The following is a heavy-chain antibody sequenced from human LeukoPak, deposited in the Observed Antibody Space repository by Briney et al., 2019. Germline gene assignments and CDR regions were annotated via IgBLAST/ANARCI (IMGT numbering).Heavy chain of an antibody. CDR1: GQSIINNYY. Sequence: SETLSLTCTVSGQSIINNYYWGWIRQSPGKGLEWIGSIHHSGNRFESGSTHYNPSLRSRVTVSADTSKNEFSLTLRSVTAADTAVYFCARNASSGFLNAWGRGTLVTVSS. CDR2: IHHSGNRFESGST. J-gene: IGHJ1*01. D-gene: IGHD6-25*01. V-gene: IGHV4-38-2*02. CDR3: ARNASSGFLNA.